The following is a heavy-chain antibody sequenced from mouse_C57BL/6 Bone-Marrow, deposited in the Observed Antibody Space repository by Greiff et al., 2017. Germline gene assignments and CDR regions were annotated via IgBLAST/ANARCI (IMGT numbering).Heavy chain of an antibody. CDR3: ARGGLLGDFDV. CDR1: GYTFTSYW. CDR2: IDPNSGGT. D-gene: IGHD1-1*01. Sequence: QVQLQQSGPELVKPGASVKLSCKASGYTFTSYWMHWVKQRPGRGLEWIGRIDPNSGGTKYNEKFKSKATLTVDKPSSTAYMQLSSLTSEDSAVYCCARGGLLGDFDVWGTGTTVTVSS. J-gene: IGHJ1*03. V-gene: IGHV1-72*01.